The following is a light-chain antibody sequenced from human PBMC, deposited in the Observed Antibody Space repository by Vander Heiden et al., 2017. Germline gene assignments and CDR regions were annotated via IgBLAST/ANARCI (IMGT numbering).Light chain of an antibody. CDR3: QSYDSSLSGVV. J-gene: IGLJ2*01. V-gene: IGLV1-40*01. Sequence: QSVLTQPPPVSAAPGQRVTIPRTVSSSNIGAGYDVHWYQQLPGTAPKVIIYGNNNRPSGVPDRFSGSKSGTSASLAITGLQAEDEADYYCQSYDSSLSGVVFGGGTKLTVL. CDR2: GNN. CDR1: SSNIGAGYD.